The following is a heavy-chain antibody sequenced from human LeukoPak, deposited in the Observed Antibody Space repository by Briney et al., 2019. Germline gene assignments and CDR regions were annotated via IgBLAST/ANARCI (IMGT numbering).Heavy chain of an antibody. CDR3: ARLGRVGIWFGELDY. CDR1: GGSISSGGYY. CDR2: IYYSGST. J-gene: IGHJ4*02. Sequence: PSETLSLTCSVSGGSISSGGYYWSWIRQHPGKGLEWIGYIYYSGSTYYNPSLKSRVAISVDTSKNQFSLKLSSVTAADTAVYYCARLGRVGIWFGELDYWGQGTLVTVSS. D-gene: IGHD3-10*01. V-gene: IGHV4-31*03.